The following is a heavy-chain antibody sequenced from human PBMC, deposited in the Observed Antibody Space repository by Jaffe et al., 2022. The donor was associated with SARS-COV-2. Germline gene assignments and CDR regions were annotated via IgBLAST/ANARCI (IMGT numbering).Heavy chain of an antibody. J-gene: IGHJ5*02. CDR1: GGSISSSSYY. V-gene: IGHV4-39*01. CDR3: ARRWPGTFYGNWFDP. D-gene: IGHD3-3*02. CDR2: IYYSGST. Sequence: QLQLQESGPGLVKPSETLSLTCSVSGGSISSSSYYWGWIRQPPGKGLEWIGSIYYSGSTDYNPSLKSRVTISVDTSKNQFSLKLRSVTAADTAVYYCARRWPGTFYGNWFDPWGQGTLVAVSS.